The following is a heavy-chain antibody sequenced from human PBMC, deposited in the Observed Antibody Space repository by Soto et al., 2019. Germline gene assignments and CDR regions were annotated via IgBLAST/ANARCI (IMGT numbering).Heavy chain of an antibody. D-gene: IGHD3-22*01. V-gene: IGHV3-49*04. CDR2: IRSKAYGGTT. J-gene: IGHJ3*02. CDR1: GFTFGDYA. CDR3: TRYPEYYDSRLGAFEI. Sequence: PGGSLRLSCTASGFTFGDYAMSWVRQAPGKGLEWVGFIRSKAYGGTTEYAASVKGRFTISRDDSKSIAYLQMNSLKTEDTAVYYCTRYPEYYDSRLGAFEIWGQRTTVNGSS.